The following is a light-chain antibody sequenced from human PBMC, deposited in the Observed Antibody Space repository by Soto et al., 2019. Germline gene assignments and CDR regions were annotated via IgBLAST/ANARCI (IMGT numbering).Light chain of an antibody. V-gene: IGKV1-5*03. J-gene: IGKJ1*01. Sequence: DIQMTQSPSTLSGSVGDRVTITCRASQTISSGLAWYQQKPGKAPKLLIYKASTLKSGVPSRFSGSGSGTEFTLTISSLQPEDFATYYCQQYNSYWTFGQGTKVDIK. CDR3: QQYNSYWT. CDR1: QTISSG. CDR2: KAS.